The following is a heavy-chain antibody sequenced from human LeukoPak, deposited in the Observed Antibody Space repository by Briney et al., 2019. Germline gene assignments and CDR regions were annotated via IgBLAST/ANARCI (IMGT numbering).Heavy chain of an antibody. CDR3: ARHMHFWSKPYFDL. Sequence: SETLSLTCTVSGGSISTYYWSWIRQPPEKGLEWIGYMYMSGSAYYNLSLKSRVTISVDTSKNQFSLKLSSVTAADTAVYYCARHMHFWSKPYFDLWGRGTLVTVSS. CDR1: GGSISTYY. V-gene: IGHV4-4*09. J-gene: IGHJ2*01. CDR2: MYMSGSA. D-gene: IGHD3-3*02.